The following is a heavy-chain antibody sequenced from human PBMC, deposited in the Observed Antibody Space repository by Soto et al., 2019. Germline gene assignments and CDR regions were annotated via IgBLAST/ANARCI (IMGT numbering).Heavy chain of an antibody. J-gene: IGHJ5*02. V-gene: IGHV3-48*01. CDR3: ARVWFRGSWFDP. Sequence: GGSLRLSCAASGFTFSSYSMNWVRQAPGKGLEWVSYISSSSITIYYADSVKGRFTISRDNAKNSLYLQMNSLRAEDTAVYYCARVWFRGSWFDPWGQGTLVTVSS. D-gene: IGHD3-10*01. CDR1: GFTFSSYS. CDR2: ISSSSITI.